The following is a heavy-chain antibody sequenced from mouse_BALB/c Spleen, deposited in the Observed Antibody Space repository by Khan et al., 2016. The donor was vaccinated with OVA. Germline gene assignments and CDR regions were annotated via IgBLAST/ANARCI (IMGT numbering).Heavy chain of an antibody. CDR2: INSGSTTV. J-gene: IGHJ2*01. D-gene: IGHD2-3*01. CDR1: GFTFSSFG. V-gene: IGHV5-17*02. Sequence: EVELVESGGGLVQPGGSRKLSCAASGFTFSSFGMHWVRQAPEKGLEWVAYINSGSTTVYYADTVKGRFTISRDNPKNTLFMQMTIQRDDDTAMYYCTRDGYYYFDYWGQGTTLTVSA. CDR3: TRDGYYYFDY.